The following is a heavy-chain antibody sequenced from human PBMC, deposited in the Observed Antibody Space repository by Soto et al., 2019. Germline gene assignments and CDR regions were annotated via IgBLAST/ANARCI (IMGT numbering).Heavy chain of an antibody. J-gene: IGHJ4*02. CDR2: IGASGDIR. V-gene: IGHV3-23*01. CDR3: QKADFTDRGADYFDY. CDR1: GFSFTSFA. Sequence: GSLIVTGSASGFSFTSFAMSGVRQAAGKGLEWVAGIGASGDIRWYADSVKGRFSIARDNSKNTLYLQLNSLRFEDTAVYYCQKADFTDRGADYFDYWGPGTQVTVSS. D-gene: IGHD2-15*01.